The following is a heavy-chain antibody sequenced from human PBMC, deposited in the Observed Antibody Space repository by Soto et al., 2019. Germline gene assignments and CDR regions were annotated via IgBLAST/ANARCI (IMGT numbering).Heavy chain of an antibody. CDR1: GFTFSNYG. Sequence: QVQLVESGGGVVKPGRSQRLSCAASGFTFSNYGMHWVRKAPGKGLERVTLISYDGSDKYYADSVKGRFTISRDNSKNTLYLQMNSLRVEDTAVYYCGAGQYFSDYWGQGTLVTVSS. CDR2: ISYDGSDK. J-gene: IGHJ4*02. V-gene: IGHV3-30*03. CDR3: GAGQYFSDY. D-gene: IGHD6-13*01.